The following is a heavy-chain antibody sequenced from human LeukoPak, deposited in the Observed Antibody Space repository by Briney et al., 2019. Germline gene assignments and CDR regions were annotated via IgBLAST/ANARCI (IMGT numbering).Heavy chain of an antibody. CDR1: GYTFTGYY. J-gene: IGHJ4*02. Sequence: ASVKVSCKASGYTFTGYYMHWVRQAPGQGLEWMGWINPNSGGTNYAQKFQGRVTMTRDTSISTAYMELSRLRSDDTAVYYCARGGYIVVVPADLDYWGQGTLVTASS. CDR2: INPNSGGT. CDR3: ARGGYIVVVPADLDY. V-gene: IGHV1-2*02. D-gene: IGHD2-2*01.